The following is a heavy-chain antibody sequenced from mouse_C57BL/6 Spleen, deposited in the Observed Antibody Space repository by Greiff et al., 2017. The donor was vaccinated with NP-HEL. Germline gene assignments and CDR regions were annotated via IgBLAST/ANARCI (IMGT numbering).Heavy chain of an antibody. CDR2: IDPETGGT. J-gene: IGHJ4*01. CDR3: TRADYYGSRYDAMDY. V-gene: IGHV1-15*01. D-gene: IGHD1-1*01. CDR1: GYTFTDYD. Sequence: QVQLQQSGAELVRPGASVTLSCKASGYTFTDYDMHWVKQTPVHGLEWIGAIDPETGGTAYNQKFKGKAILTADKSSSTAYMELRSLTSEDSAVYYCTRADYYGSRYDAMDYWCQGTSVTVSS.